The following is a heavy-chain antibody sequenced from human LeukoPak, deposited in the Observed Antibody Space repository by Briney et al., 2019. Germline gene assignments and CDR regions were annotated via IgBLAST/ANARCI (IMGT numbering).Heavy chain of an antibody. V-gene: IGHV1-46*01. CDR3: ARAAAARNWFDP. Sequence: ASVKVSCKASGYTFTGYYMHWVRQAPGQGLEWMGWINPSGGSTSYAQKFQGRVTMTRDMSTSTVYMELSSLRSEDTAVYYCARAAAARNWFDPWGQGTLVTVSS. J-gene: IGHJ5*02. CDR2: INPSGGST. CDR1: GYTFTGYY. D-gene: IGHD6-13*01.